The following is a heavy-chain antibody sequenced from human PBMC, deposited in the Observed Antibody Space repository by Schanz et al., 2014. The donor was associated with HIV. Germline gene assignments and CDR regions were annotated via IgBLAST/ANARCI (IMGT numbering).Heavy chain of an antibody. CDR1: GFIFSAFS. D-gene: IGHD3-10*01. CDR3: ARDGSLNRGFDY. Sequence: VQLVESGGGLVQPGGSLRLSCATSGFIFSAFSINWVRQTPGKGLEWVATISYDGSNRYYADPVKGRFTISRDNSKNTLHLQMNSLRAEDTAVYYCARDGSLNRGFDYWGQGTLVTVSS. V-gene: IGHV3-30-3*01. CDR2: ISYDGSNR. J-gene: IGHJ4*02.